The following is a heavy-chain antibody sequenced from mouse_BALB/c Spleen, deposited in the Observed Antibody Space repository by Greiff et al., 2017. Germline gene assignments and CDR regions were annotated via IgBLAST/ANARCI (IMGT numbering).Heavy chain of an antibody. V-gene: IGHV1S81*02. D-gene: IGHD1-2*01. CDR3: ARGLLRLAFDY. CDR2: INPSNGRT. J-gene: IGHJ2*01. CDR1: GYTFTSYW. Sequence: VQLQQPGAELVKPGASVKLSCKASGYTFTSYWMHWVKQRPGQGLEWIGEINPSNGRTNYNEKFKSKATLTVDKSSSTAYMQLSSLTSEDSAVYYCARGLLRLAFDYWGQGTTLTVSS.